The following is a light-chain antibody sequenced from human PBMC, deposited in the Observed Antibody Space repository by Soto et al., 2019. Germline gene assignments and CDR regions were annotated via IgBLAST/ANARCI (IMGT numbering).Light chain of an antibody. CDR1: SSDLGDYNY. CDR2: DVS. J-gene: IGLJ2*01. V-gene: IGLV2-14*01. CDR3: SSYTSRSTPVL. Sequence: QSALTQPASVSGSPGQSITISCTGTSSDLGDYNYVSWYQQHPGKDPKLIIYDVSSRPSGVSNRFSGSKSGNTASLTISGLQADDAADYYCSSYTSRSTPVLFGGGTKLTVL.